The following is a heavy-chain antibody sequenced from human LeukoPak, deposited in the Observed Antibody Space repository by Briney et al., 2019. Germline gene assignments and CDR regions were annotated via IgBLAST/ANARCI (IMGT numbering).Heavy chain of an antibody. D-gene: IGHD6-13*01. CDR3: ASQGYSGSWYYFDY. Sequence: SETLSLTCTVSGGSISSYYWSWIRQPPGKGLEWIGYIYYSGSTNYNPSLKSRVTISVDTSKNQFSLKLSSVTAADTAVYYCASQGYSGSWYYFDYWGQGTLVTVSS. V-gene: IGHV4-59*08. CDR2: IYYSGST. CDR1: GGSISSYY. J-gene: IGHJ4*02.